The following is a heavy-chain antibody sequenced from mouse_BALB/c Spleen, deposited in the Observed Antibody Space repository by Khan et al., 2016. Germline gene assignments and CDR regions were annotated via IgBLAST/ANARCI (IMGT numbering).Heavy chain of an antibody. CDR1: GDSITSGY. Sequence: VQLKESGPSLVKPSQTLSLTCSVTGDSITSGYWNWIRKFPGIKLEYMGYISYSGSTYYNPSLKSRISITRDTSKNQYFLQLISVTTEDTATYYCARYDGRSYVRAMDYWGQGTSVTVSS. CDR2: ISYSGST. D-gene: IGHD1-1*01. J-gene: IGHJ4*01. V-gene: IGHV3-8*02. CDR3: ARYDGRSYVRAMDY.